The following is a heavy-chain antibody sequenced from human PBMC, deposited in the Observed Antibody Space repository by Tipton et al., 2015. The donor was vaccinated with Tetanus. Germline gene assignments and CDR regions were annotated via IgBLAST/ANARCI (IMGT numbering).Heavy chain of an antibody. Sequence: QLVQSGGGLIQPGGSLRLSCAASGFTVSSNYMSWVRQAPGKGLEWVSVIYSGGSTYYADSGKGRFTISRDNSKNTLYLQMNSLRAEDTAVYYCARVTSADYYDSSGRPGDAFDIWGQGTMVTVSS. J-gene: IGHJ3*02. CDR3: ARVTSADYYDSSGRPGDAFDI. CDR2: IYSGGST. D-gene: IGHD3-22*01. V-gene: IGHV3-53*01. CDR1: GFTVSSNY.